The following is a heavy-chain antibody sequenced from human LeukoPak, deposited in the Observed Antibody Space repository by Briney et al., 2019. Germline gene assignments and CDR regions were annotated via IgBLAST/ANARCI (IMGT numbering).Heavy chain of an antibody. CDR2: ISGSGGST. D-gene: IGHD3-10*01. V-gene: IGHV3-23*01. J-gene: IGHJ4*02. CDR1: GFTFSSYA. CDR3: VKGDGSGSYPSGY. Sequence: GGSLRLSCAASGFTFSSYAMSWVRQAPGKGLEWVSAISGSGGSTYYADSAKGRFTISRDNSKHALYLQMNGLRAWDRPVYYCVKGDGSGSYPSGYWGQGTLVSVSS.